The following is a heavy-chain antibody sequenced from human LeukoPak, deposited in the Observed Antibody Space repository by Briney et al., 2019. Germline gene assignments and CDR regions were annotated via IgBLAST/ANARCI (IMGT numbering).Heavy chain of an antibody. CDR1: GGSISSYY. CDR3: ARDDGDQVPAGGEADFDY. Sequence: NPSETLSLTCTVSGGSISSYYWSWIRQPAGKGLEWIGRIYTSGSTNCNPSLKSRVTMSVDTSKNQFSLKLSSVTAADTAVYYCARDDGDQVPAGGEADFDYWGQGTLVTVSS. V-gene: IGHV4-4*07. J-gene: IGHJ4*02. CDR2: IYTSGST. D-gene: IGHD2-2*01.